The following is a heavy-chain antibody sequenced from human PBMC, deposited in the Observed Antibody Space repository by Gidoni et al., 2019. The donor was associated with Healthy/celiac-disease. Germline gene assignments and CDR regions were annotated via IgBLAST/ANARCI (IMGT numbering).Heavy chain of an antibody. Sequence: QVQLVQSGAEVKKPGASVKVSCKASGYTFTGYYMHWVRQAPGQGLEWMGWINPTSGGTNYAQKFQGRVTMTRDTSISTAYMELSRLRSDDTAVYYCAMGNCQVTMVQGCANWFDPWGQGTLVTVSS. V-gene: IGHV1-2*02. J-gene: IGHJ5*02. D-gene: IGHD3-10*01. CDR2: INPTSGGT. CDR1: GYTFTGYY. CDR3: AMGNCQVTMVQGCANWFDP.